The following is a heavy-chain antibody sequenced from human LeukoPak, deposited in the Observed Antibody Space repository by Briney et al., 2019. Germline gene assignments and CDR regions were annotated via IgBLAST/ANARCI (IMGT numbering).Heavy chain of an antibody. CDR3: AKGPRCSSTSCYSMGAFDF. J-gene: IGHJ3*01. D-gene: IGHD2-2*01. CDR2: ISGSGNST. V-gene: IGHV3-23*01. Sequence: GSLRLSCAASGFTFSSYAMSWVRQAPGKGLEWISAISGSGNSTYYADSVKGRFTISRDNSKNTLYLQMNSLRGEDTAVYYCAKGPRCSSTSCYSMGAFDFWGQGTMVTVSS. CDR1: GFTFSSYA.